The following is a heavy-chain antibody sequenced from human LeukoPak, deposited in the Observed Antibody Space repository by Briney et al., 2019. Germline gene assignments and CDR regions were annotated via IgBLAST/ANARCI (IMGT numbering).Heavy chain of an antibody. CDR3: ARVGYYYCGMDV. Sequence: GGSLRLSCAASGFTVSSNYMSWVRQAPGKGLEWVSVIYSGGSTYYADSVKGRFTISRDNSKNTLYLQMNSLRAEDTAVYYCARVGYYYCGMDVWGQGTTVTVSS. J-gene: IGHJ6*02. CDR1: GFTVSSNY. CDR2: IYSGGST. V-gene: IGHV3-66*01.